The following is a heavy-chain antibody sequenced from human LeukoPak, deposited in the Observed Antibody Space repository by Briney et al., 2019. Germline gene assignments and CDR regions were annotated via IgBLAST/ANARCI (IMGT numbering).Heavy chain of an antibody. CDR3: TRPRTGNTDY. V-gene: IGHV3-21*01. D-gene: IGHD1-7*01. CDR2: ISSSGSSI. CDR1: GFTFSSYS. J-gene: IGHJ4*02. Sequence: GGSLRLSCAASGFTFSSYSMNWVRQAPGKGLEWVSYISSSGSSIYYADSVKGRFTMSRDNAKNSLYLQMNSLSAEDTAVYYCTRPRTGNTDYWGQGTLATVSS.